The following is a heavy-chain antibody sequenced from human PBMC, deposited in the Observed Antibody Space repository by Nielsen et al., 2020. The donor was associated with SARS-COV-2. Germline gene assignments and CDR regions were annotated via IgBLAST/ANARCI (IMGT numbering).Heavy chain of an antibody. V-gene: IGHV1-18*01. CDR2: ISGYSGNT. D-gene: IGHD1-20*01. CDR3: ARDRDTVRARSNWNDYSY. Sequence: ASVQVSCKASGYTFRSYGINWVRQAPGQGLEWMGWISGYSGNTNYAQRLQGRVTMTTDTSTSTAYMELRGLRSDDTAVYYCARDRDTVRARSNWNDYSYWGQGTLVTVSS. J-gene: IGHJ4*02. CDR1: GYTFRSYG.